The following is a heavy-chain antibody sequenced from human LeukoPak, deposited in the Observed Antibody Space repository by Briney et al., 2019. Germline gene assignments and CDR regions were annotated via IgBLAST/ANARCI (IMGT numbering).Heavy chain of an antibody. CDR1: GGTFSSYA. D-gene: IGHD5-24*01. V-gene: IGHV1-69*05. CDR3: AREIDRDDYNRFFDY. CDR2: IIPIFGTA. J-gene: IGHJ4*02. Sequence: SVKVSCKASGGTFSSYAISWVRQAPGQGLEWMGGIIPIFGTANYAQKFQGRVTITRDTSASTAYMEMRSLRSEDTAVYYCAREIDRDDYNRFFDYWGQGTLVTVSS.